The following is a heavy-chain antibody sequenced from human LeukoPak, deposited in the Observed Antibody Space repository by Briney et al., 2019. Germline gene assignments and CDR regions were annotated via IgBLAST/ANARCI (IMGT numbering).Heavy chain of an antibody. D-gene: IGHD2-15*01. V-gene: IGHV3-30-3*01. Sequence: AGGSLRLSCAASGFTFSSYAMHWVRQAPGKGLEWVAVISYDGSNKYYADSVKGRFTISRDNSKNTLYLQMNSLRAEDTAVYYCARAERVVVAAPDYWGQGTLVTVSS. CDR2: ISYDGSNK. J-gene: IGHJ4*02. CDR1: GFTFSSYA. CDR3: ARAERVVVAAPDY.